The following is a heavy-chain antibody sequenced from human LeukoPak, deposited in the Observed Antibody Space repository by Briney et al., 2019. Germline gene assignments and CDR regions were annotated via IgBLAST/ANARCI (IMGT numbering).Heavy chain of an antibody. V-gene: IGHV4-59*08. CDR3: ARHGASGSYLYYFDY. Sequence: SETLSLTCTVSGGSISSYYWSWIRQPPGKGLEWIGYIYYSGSTNYNPSLKSRVTISVDTSKNQFSLRLSSVTAADTAVYFCARHGASGSYLYYFDYWGQGTLVTVSS. D-gene: IGHD1-26*01. CDR2: IYYSGST. J-gene: IGHJ4*02. CDR1: GGSISSYY.